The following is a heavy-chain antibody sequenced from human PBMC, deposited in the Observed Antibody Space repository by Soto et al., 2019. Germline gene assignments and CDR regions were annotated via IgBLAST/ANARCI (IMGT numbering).Heavy chain of an antibody. V-gene: IGHV3-23*01. Sequence: EVQLLESGGGLVQPGGSLRLSCAASGFTFSSYAMTWVRQAPGKGLEWVSTISGSGDSTYYADSVKGRFTISRDNSKNTLHLQMNSLRAEDAAVYYCAKDLGYIPYYFDYWGQGTLVTVSS. J-gene: IGHJ4*02. D-gene: IGHD5-18*01. CDR2: ISGSGDST. CDR3: AKDLGYIPYYFDY. CDR1: GFTFSSYA.